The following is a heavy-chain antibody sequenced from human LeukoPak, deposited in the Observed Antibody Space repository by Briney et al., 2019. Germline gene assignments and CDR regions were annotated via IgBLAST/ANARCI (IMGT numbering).Heavy chain of an antibody. V-gene: IGHV3-23*01. CDR3: AKYSVVAAPPDY. Sequence: GGSLRLSCAGSGFTFSSYAMSWVRQAPGGGLEWVSAISGSGGSTYCADSVKGRFTISRDNSKNTLYLQMNSLRAEDTAVYYCAKYSVVAAPPDYWGQGTLVTVSS. CDR1: GFTFSSYA. D-gene: IGHD2-15*01. CDR2: ISGSGGST. J-gene: IGHJ4*02.